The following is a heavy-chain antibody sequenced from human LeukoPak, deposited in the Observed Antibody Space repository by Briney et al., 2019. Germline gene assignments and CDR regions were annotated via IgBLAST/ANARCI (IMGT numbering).Heavy chain of an antibody. V-gene: IGHV1-18*01. CDR2: ISAYNGNT. CDR1: GYIFTSYA. J-gene: IGHJ4*02. Sequence: ASVKVSCKASGYIFTSYAMHWVRQAPGQGLEWMGWISAYNGNTNYAQKLQGRVTMTTDTSTSTAYMELRSLRSDDTAVYYCARVPNIYSGYDHPDDYWGQGTLVTVSS. CDR3: ARVPNIYSGYDHPDDY. D-gene: IGHD5-12*01.